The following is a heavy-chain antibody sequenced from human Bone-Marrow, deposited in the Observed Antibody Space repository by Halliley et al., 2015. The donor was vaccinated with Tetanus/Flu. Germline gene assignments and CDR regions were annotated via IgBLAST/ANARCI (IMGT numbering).Heavy chain of an antibody. J-gene: IGHJ4*02. D-gene: IGHD6-19*01. CDR2: ISKKSNYI. V-gene: IGHV3-21*01. CDR1: GFTFSKFQ. CDR3: AREVSVAGTSEGRDA. Sequence: AASGFTFSKFQMNWVRQAPGKGLEWVSSISKKSNYIFYADSVRGRFTISRDNARDSVFLEMNNLRIGDSAVYYCAREVSVAGTSEGRDAWGQGTLVTVSS.